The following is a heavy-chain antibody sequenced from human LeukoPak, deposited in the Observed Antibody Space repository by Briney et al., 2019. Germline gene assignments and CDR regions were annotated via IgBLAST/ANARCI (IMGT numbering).Heavy chain of an antibody. D-gene: IGHD5-18*01. V-gene: IGHV3-23*01. CDR2: IFPSGGEI. CDR1: GFTFSTFA. J-gene: IGHJ4*02. CDR3: ATYRQVLLPFES. Sequence: PGGSLRLSCAASGFTFSTFAMIWVRQPPGKGLEWVSSIFPSGGEIHYADSVRGRFTISRDNSKSILSLQMNSLIAEDTAIYYCATYRQVLLPFESWGQATLVTVSS.